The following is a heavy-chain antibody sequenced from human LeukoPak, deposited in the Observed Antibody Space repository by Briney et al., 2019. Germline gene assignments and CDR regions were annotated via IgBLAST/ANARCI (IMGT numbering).Heavy chain of an antibody. CDR3: AKNLFRRQLPSGDFDY. V-gene: IGHV3-53*01. Sequence: GGSLRLSCAASGFTVSNKYMTWVRQAPGKGLEWVSLIYNDGRTYYADSVKGRYTISRDNSKNTVYLQMSSLRVEDTAVYYCAKNLFRRQLPSGDFDYWGQGTLVTVSS. D-gene: IGHD6-6*01. CDR1: GFTVSNKY. J-gene: IGHJ4*02. CDR2: IYNDGRT.